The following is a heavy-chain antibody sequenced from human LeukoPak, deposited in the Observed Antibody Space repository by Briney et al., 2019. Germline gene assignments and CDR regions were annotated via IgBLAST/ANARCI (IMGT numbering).Heavy chain of an antibody. CDR1: GGSISSYY. CDR3: ARQGSRKGSNFDY. J-gene: IGHJ4*02. Sequence: SETLSLTCTVSGGSISSYYWSWIRQPPGKGLEWIGYIYTGGSTNYNPSLKSRVTISVDTSKNQFSLKLSSVTAADTAVYYRARQGSRKGSNFDYWGQGTLVTVSS. V-gene: IGHV4-4*09. D-gene: IGHD4-11*01. CDR2: IYTGGST.